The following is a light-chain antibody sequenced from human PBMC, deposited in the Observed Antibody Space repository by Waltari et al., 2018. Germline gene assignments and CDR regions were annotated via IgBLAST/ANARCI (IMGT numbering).Light chain of an antibody. CDR2: DVG. CDR1: STDVGAYTL. J-gene: IGLJ1*01. CDR3: SSYTTSTTLL. Sequence: QSALTQPASVSGSPGQSLTISCTGSSTDVGAYTLFSWYQQNPGKVPKLILYDVGNRPSGISHRFSASKSGNTASLTISGLQEEDEGEYYCSSYTTSTTLLFGTGTRLTVL. V-gene: IGLV2-14*01.